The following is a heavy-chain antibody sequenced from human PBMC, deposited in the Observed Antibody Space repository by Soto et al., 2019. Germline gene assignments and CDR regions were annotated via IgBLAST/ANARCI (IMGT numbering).Heavy chain of an antibody. J-gene: IGHJ3*02. Sequence: PGSSLWLYCVNSVFPFSNAWMTWVRQAPGKGLEWVGRIKTIFDGGTTDYAAPVKGRFNISRDDSKNTLYLEMNSLKTEDTGVYYCTKGPGIVVGETIGALDMWGQGTMVTVSS. D-gene: IGHD1-26*01. CDR3: TKGPGIVVGETIGALDM. CDR1: VFPFSNAW. CDR2: IKTIFDGGTT. V-gene: IGHV3-15*01.